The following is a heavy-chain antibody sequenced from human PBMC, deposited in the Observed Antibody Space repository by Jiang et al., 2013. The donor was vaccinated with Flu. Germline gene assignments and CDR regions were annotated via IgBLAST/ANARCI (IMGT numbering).Heavy chain of an antibody. CDR3: ARGGDGYNRQGYYYYGMDV. Sequence: SGAEVKKPGSSVKVSCKASGGTYSSYAISWVRQAPGQGLEWMGGIIPIFGTANYAQKFQGRVTITADESTSTAYMELSSLRSEDTAVYYCARGGDGYNRQGYYYYGMDVWGQGTTVTVSS. D-gene: IGHD5-24*01. CDR2: IIPIFGTA. V-gene: IGHV1-69*01. CDR1: GGTYSSYA. J-gene: IGHJ6*02.